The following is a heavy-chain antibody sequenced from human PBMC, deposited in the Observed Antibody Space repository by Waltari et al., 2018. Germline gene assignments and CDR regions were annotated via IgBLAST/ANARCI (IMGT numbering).Heavy chain of an antibody. CDR1: GCSISRSRYY. V-gene: IGHV4-39*01. J-gene: IGHJ5*02. D-gene: IGHD5-12*01. CDR2: IYYSGSI. Sequence: QLQLQESGPGLVKPSGTLSLTCSVSGCSISRSRYYWGWIRHSPGKGLEWIGSIYYSGSIYYNPTLQSRVTISGDTSKNQFSLNLSSVTAADTAVYYCARHWKRNGYRFDPWGQGTRVTVSS. CDR3: ARHWKRNGYRFDP.